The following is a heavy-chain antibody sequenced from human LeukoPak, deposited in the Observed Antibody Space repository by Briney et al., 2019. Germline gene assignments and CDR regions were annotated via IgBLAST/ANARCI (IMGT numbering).Heavy chain of an antibody. CDR1: GFTFSNYA. CDR2: ISGSGGGT. CDR3: AKAFSSSWYGFDY. V-gene: IGHV3-23*01. D-gene: IGHD6-13*01. Sequence: GGSLRLSCAASGFTFSNYAMTWVRQAPGKGLEWVSGISGSGGGTYYTDSVKGRFTISRDNSKNTLYLQMNSLRPEDTAIYYCAKAFSSSWYGFDYWGQGTLVTVSS. J-gene: IGHJ4*02.